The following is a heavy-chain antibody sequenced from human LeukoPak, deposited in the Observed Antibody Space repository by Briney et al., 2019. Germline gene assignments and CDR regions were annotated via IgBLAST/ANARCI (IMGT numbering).Heavy chain of an antibody. V-gene: IGHV1-69*06. CDR2: IIPIFGTA. Sequence: GASVKVSCKASGGTFSSYAISWVRQASGQGLEWMGGIIPIFGTANYAQKFQGRVTITADKSTSTAYMELSSLRSEDTAVYYCAREGGITMVRGPGWFDPWGQGTLVTVSS. J-gene: IGHJ5*02. CDR3: AREGGITMVRGPGWFDP. D-gene: IGHD3-10*01. CDR1: GGTFSSYA.